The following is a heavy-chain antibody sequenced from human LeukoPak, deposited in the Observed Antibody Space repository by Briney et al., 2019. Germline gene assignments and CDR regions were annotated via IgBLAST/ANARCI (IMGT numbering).Heavy chain of an antibody. J-gene: IGHJ4*02. CDR3: AKGKYSSGGVPDY. Sequence: GGSLRLSCAASGFTFSSYAMHWVRQAPGKGLEWVAVISYDGSNKYYADSVKGRFTISRDNSKNTLYLQINSLRGEDTAVYYCAKGKYSSGGVPDYWGQGTLVTVSS. D-gene: IGHD6-19*01. V-gene: IGHV3-30*04. CDR2: ISYDGSNK. CDR1: GFTFSSYA.